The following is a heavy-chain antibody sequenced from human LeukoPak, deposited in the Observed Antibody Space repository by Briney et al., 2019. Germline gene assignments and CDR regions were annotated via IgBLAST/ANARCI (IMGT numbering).Heavy chain of an antibody. V-gene: IGHV4-59*01. Sequence: SETLSLTCTVSGGSINNYYWSWVRQPPGKGLEWIAYIYYSGDPRYNPSPESRVTISVDTSKNQFSLKLRSAAAADTAVYYCAKVQAYFDPWGQGTLVTVSS. CDR3: AKVQAYFDP. J-gene: IGHJ5*02. CDR2: IYYSGDP. CDR1: GGSINNYY.